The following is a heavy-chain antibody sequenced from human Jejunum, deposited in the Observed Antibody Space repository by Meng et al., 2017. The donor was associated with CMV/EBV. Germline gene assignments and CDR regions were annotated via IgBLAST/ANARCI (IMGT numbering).Heavy chain of an antibody. CDR1: FGDYG. Sequence: FGDYGLTGGRQAPGKGLEWVSGINWNGGSSDYEDSVKGRFTISRDNAKNSLYLQMNGLRAEDTALYYCARNYRGSGSYGTHGMDVWGQGTTVTVSS. D-gene: IGHD3-10*01. CDR2: INWNGGSS. V-gene: IGHV3-20*03. CDR3: ARNYRGSGSYGTHGMDV. J-gene: IGHJ6*02.